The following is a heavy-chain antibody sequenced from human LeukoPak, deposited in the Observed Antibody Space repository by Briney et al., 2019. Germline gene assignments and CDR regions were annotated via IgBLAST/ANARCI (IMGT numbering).Heavy chain of an antibody. CDR1: GGSISSSSYY. CDR3: ARSKGTTDIVATMFYYYYYMDV. D-gene: IGHD5-12*01. CDR2: IYYIGST. Sequence: PSETLSLTCTVSGGSISSSSYYWGWIRQPPGKGLEWIGSIYYIGSTYYNPSFKSRVTISVDTSKNQFSLKLSSVTAADTAVYYCARSKGTTDIVATMFYYYYYMDVWGKGTTVTVSS. V-gene: IGHV4-39*07. J-gene: IGHJ6*03.